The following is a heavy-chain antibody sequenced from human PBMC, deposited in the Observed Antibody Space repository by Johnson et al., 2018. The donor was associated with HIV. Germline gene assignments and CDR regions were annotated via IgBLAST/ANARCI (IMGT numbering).Heavy chain of an antibody. CDR3: ARGGPYSSG. D-gene: IGHD6-19*01. Sequence: VQLVESGGGLVQPGGSLRLSCAASGFTVSSNYMSWVRQAPGKGLEWVSGINWNGGSTGYADSVKGRFTISRDNAKNSLYLQMNTLRAEDTALYYCARGGPYSSGWGQGTMVTVSS. CDR2: INWNGGST. J-gene: IGHJ3*01. V-gene: IGHV3-20*04. CDR1: GFTVSSNY.